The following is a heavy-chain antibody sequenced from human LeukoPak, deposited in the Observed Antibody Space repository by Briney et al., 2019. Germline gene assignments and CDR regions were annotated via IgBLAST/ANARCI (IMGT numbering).Heavy chain of an antibody. CDR3: AITIFEVVLSSRFEY. CDR1: GDSISAYY. CDR2: INSSGTT. J-gene: IGHJ4*02. V-gene: IGHV4-4*07. D-gene: IGHD3-3*01. Sequence: SETLSLTCTVSGDSISAYYWSWIRQPAGKGLEWIGRINSSGTTQYNPSLKSRVTMPVETSENQLSLRLSSVTAADTAVYYCAITIFEVVLSSRFEYWGQGTLVTVSS.